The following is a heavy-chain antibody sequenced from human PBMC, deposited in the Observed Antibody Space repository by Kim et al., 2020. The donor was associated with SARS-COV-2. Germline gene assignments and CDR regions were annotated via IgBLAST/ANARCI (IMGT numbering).Heavy chain of an antibody. CDR2: IRSRANSGTR. D-gene: IGHD2-2*01. Sequence: GGSLRLSCTTSGFTFDDYAMTWFRQAPGKGLEWVGFIRSRANSGTREHAASVKGRFSISRDDSNNSAYLQMNSLKTEDTAMYYCARGAKEETCSSNSCYVGWYFDLWGRGTLVTVSS. CDR1: GFTFDDYA. CDR3: ARGAKEETCSSNSCYVGWYFDL. V-gene: IGHV3-49*03. J-gene: IGHJ2*01.